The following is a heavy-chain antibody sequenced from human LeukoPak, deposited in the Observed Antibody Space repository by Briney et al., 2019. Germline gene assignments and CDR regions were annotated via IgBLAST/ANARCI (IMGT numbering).Heavy chain of an antibody. J-gene: IGHJ6*03. CDR1: GDSVSSNSAA. CDR2: TYYRSKWYN. CDR3: ASCSGWGLYYYYYMDV. V-gene: IGHV6-1*01. Sequence: SQTLSLTCAISGDSVSSNSAAWNWIRQSPSRGLQWLGRTYYRSKWYNDYAVSVKSRITINPDTSKNQFSLKLSSVTAADTAVYYCASCSGWGLYYYYYMDVWGKGTTVTVSS. D-gene: IGHD6-19*01.